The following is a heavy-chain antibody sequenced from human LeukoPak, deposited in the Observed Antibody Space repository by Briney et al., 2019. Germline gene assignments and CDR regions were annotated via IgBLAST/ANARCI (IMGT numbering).Heavy chain of an antibody. CDR2: ISWNSGSI. CDR1: GFTFDDYA. CDR3: AKDGASAAYYYYYMDV. V-gene: IGHV3-9*01. J-gene: IGHJ6*03. D-gene: IGHD2-2*01. Sequence: GGSLRLSCAASGFTFDDYAMHWVRQAPGKGLEWVSGISWNSGSIGYADSVKGRFTNSRDNAKNSLYLQMNSLRAEDTALYYCAKDGASAAYYYYYMDVWGKGTTVTVSS.